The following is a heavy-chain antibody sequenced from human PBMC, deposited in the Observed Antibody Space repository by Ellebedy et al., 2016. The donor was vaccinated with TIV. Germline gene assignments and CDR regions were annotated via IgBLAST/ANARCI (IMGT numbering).Heavy chain of an antibody. D-gene: IGHD3/OR15-3a*01. Sequence: SETLSLTCTVSGGSISGSSYYWGWIRQPPGKGLEWIGNIFDTGSTYYNPSLKSRVTISVDTSENQFSLKLSSVTAADTAVYHCARSLLIFTFDKCYFDLWGRGTLVTVSS. CDR1: GGSISGSSYY. J-gene: IGHJ2*01. CDR2: IFDTGST. V-gene: IGHV4-39*01. CDR3: ARSLLIFTFDKCYFDL.